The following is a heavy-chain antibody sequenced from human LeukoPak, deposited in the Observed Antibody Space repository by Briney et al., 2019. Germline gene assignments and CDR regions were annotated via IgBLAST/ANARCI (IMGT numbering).Heavy chain of an antibody. CDR1: GFTFSNFV. J-gene: IGHJ4*02. V-gene: IGHV3-64D*06. Sequence: GGSLRLSRSTSGFTFSNFVMQWVRQTPGKGLEYVSVISTDGSQYYPDSVKGRFTIFRDNSKNTLYLQMNSLRPEDTAIYYCAKNDGNIWQPHSWGQGTLVTVSS. CDR2: ISTDGSQ. CDR3: AKNDGNIWQPHS.